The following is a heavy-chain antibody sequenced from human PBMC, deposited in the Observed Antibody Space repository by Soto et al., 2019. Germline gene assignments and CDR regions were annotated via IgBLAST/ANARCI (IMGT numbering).Heavy chain of an antibody. D-gene: IGHD3-10*01. CDR3: AREAPLMVRGVDYYYYGMDV. CDR1: GGSISSGDYY. J-gene: IGHJ6*02. V-gene: IGHV4-30-4*01. CDR2: IYYSGST. Sequence: QVQLQESGPGLVKPSQTLSLTCTVSGGSISSGDYYWSWIRQPPGKGLEWIGYIYYSGSTYYNPSLKSRVTISVDTSKNQFSLKLSSVTAADTAVYYCAREAPLMVRGVDYYYYGMDVWGQGTTVTVSS.